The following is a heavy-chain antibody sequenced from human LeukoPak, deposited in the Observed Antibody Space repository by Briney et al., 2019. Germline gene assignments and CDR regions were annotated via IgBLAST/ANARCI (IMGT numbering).Heavy chain of an antibody. Sequence: ASVKVSCKASGYTFTSYYMHWVRQAPGQGLELMGIINPSGGSTSYAKKFQGRVTMTRDTSTSTVYMELSSLRSEDTAVYYCARDLALVRDGGSFDYYYYMDVWGKGTTGTVSS. CDR3: ARDLALVRDGGSFDYYYYMDV. CDR2: INPSGGST. V-gene: IGHV1-46*01. CDR1: GYTFTSYY. J-gene: IGHJ6*03. D-gene: IGHD1-26*01.